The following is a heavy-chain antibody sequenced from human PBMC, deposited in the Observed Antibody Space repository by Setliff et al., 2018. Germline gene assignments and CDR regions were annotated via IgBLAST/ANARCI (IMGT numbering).Heavy chain of an antibody. D-gene: IGHD4-17*01. CDR1: GGSISSSNW. CDR2: IYHSGST. J-gene: IGHJ4*02. V-gene: IGHV4-4*02. Sequence: SETLSLTCAVSGGSISSSNWWSWVRQPPVKGLEWIGEIYHSGSTNYNPSLKSRVTISVDTSKNHFSLKLSSVTAADTAVYYCAGSTVTQVDYWGQGTLVTVSS. CDR3: AGSTVTQVDY.